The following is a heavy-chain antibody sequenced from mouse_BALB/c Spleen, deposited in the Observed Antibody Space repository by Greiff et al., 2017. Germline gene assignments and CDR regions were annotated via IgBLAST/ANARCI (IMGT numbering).Heavy chain of an antibody. CDR3: TRDHGYYDY. D-gene: IGHD2-3*01. Sequence: EVQLVESGGGLVKPGGSLKLSCAASGFTFSSYTMSWVRQTPEKRLEWVATISSGGSYTYYPDSVKGRFTISRDNAKNTLYLQMSSLKSEDTAMYYCTRDHGYYDYWGQGTTLTVSS. CDR1: GFTFSSYT. V-gene: IGHV5-6-4*01. J-gene: IGHJ2*01. CDR2: ISSGGSYT.